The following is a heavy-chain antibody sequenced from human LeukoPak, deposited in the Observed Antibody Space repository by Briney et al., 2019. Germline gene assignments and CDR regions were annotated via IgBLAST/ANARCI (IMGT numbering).Heavy chain of an antibody. CDR2: ISWDGGST. CDR3: AKYMLGEQAVAGIDY. D-gene: IGHD6-19*01. J-gene: IGHJ4*02. Sequence: GGSLRLSCAASGFTFDDYTMHWVRQAPGKGLEWVSLISWDGGSTYYADSVKGRFTISRDNSKNSLYLQMNSLRTEDTALYYGAKYMLGEQAVAGIDYWGQGTLVTVSS. CDR1: GFTFDDYT. V-gene: IGHV3-43*01.